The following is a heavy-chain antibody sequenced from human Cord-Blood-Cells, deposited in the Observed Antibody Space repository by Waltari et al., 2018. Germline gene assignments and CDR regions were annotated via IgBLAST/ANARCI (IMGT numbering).Heavy chain of an antibody. J-gene: IGHJ4*02. CDR2: IYYSGST. D-gene: IGHD2-15*01. V-gene: IGHV4-39*01. CDR1: GGSISSSSYY. Sequence: QLQLQESGPGLVKPSETLSLTCTVSGGSISSSSYYWGWIRQPPGKGLEWIGSIYYSGSTYYNPSLKSRVTISVDTSKNQFSLNLSSVTAADTAVYYCARRGYCSGGSCYGLYYFDYWGQGTLVTVSS. CDR3: ARRGYCSGGSCYGLYYFDY.